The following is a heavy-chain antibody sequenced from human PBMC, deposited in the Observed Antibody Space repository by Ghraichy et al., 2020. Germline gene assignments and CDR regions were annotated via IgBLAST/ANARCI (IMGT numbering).Heavy chain of an antibody. Sequence: GESLNISCAASGFTFNSYAMSWVRQAPGKGLEWVSAISGSGGSTYYADSVKGRLTISRDNSKNTLYLQMNSLRAEDTAVYYCATMTSEGPFDIWGQGTMVTVSS. CDR1: GFTFNSYA. J-gene: IGHJ3*02. D-gene: IGHD3-22*01. CDR2: ISGSGGST. V-gene: IGHV3-23*01. CDR3: ATMTSEGPFDI.